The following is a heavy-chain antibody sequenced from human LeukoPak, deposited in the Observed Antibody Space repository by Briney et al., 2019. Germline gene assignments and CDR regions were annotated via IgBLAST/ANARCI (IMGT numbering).Heavy chain of an antibody. D-gene: IGHD6-19*01. CDR3: SRGSGWLSVY. Sequence: PGGSLRLSCTAAGFTFGDYLISWFRQAPGKGLEWIGFISGGTTEYAASVKGRFTISRDDSTSIAHLQMNSLTTEDTAVYYCSRGSGWLSVYWGQGTLVTVSS. J-gene: IGHJ4*02. CDR1: GFTFGDYL. V-gene: IGHV3-49*03. CDR2: ISGGTT.